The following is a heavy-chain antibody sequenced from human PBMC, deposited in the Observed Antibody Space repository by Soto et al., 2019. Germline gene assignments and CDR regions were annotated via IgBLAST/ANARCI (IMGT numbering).Heavy chain of an antibody. CDR1: GGTFSSYA. J-gene: IGHJ6*02. V-gene: IGHV1-69*13. CDR3: ARAAKEAAAFSRYYGMDV. D-gene: IGHD6-13*01. CDR2: IIPIFGTA. Sequence: SVKVSCKASGGTFSSYAISWVRQAPGQGLEWMGGIIPIFGTANYAQKFQGRVTITADESTSTAYMELSSLRSEDTAVYYCARAAKEAAAFSRYYGMDVWGQGTTVTVS.